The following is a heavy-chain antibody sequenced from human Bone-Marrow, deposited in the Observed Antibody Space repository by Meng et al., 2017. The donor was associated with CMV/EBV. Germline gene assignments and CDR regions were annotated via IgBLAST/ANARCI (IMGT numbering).Heavy chain of an antibody. Sequence: GESLKISCAASGFTFSSYSMNWVRQAPGKGLEWVSSISSSSSYIYYADSVKGRFTISRDNAKNSLYLQMNSLRAEDTAVYYCARGLGSGIWYYGMDVWGQGPTDPVPS. D-gene: IGHD3-10*01. CDR3: ARGLGSGIWYYGMDV. V-gene: IGHV3-21*01. CDR1: GFTFSSYS. J-gene: IGHJ6*02. CDR2: ISSSSSYI.